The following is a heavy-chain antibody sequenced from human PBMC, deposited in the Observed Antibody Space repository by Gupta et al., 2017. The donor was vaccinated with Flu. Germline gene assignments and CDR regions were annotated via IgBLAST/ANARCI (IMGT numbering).Heavy chain of an antibody. CDR1: GVTFSEYS. V-gene: IGHV3-48*02. CDR3: ARDRGCNGRSCDLNYYYYDMDV. Sequence: EVQLVESGGGLVQPGGSLRLSCTASGVTFSEYSMIWVRQAPGKGLEWLSYIDRRTGAIYYADSVKGRFTISRDNGKNSLFLQMNSLRDEDTAVYYCARDRGCNGRSCDLNYYYYDMDVWGQGTTVTVSS. J-gene: IGHJ6*02. CDR2: IDRRTGAI. D-gene: IGHD2-8*01.